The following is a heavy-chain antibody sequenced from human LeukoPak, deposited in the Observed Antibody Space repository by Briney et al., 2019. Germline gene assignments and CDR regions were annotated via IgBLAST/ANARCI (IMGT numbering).Heavy chain of an antibody. CDR2: IYTSGST. D-gene: IGHD3-10*01. Sequence: SETLSLTCTVSGGSISSYYWSWIRQPPGKGLEWIGYIYTSGSTNYNPSLKSRVTISVDTSKNQFSLKLSSVTAADTAVYYCARHARSGVDWFDPRGQGTLVTVSS. CDR1: GGSISSYY. V-gene: IGHV4-4*09. J-gene: IGHJ5*02. CDR3: ARHARSGVDWFDP.